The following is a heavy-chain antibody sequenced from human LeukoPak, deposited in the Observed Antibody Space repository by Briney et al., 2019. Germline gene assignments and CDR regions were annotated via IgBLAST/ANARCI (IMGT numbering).Heavy chain of an antibody. CDR1: GITLSNYG. V-gene: IGHV3-23*01. CDR2: ISDSGGRT. Sequence: GGSLRLSCAVSGITLSNYGMSWVRQAPGKGLEWVAGISDSGGRTNYADSVKGRFTISRDNSKNTLFLQMDRLRAEDTAVYFCAKRGVVVRVFLVGFHKEAYYFDSWGQGAQVTVSS. D-gene: IGHD3-16*02. J-gene: IGHJ4*02. CDR3: AKRGVVVRVFLVGFHKEAYYFDS.